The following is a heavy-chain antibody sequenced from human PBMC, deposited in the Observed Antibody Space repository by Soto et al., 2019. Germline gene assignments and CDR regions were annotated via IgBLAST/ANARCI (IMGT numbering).Heavy chain of an antibody. CDR1: GGTFSSYA. Sequence: ASVKVSCKASGGTFSSYAISWVRQAPGQGLEWMGGIIPIFGTANYAQKFQGRVTITADESTSTAYMELSSLRSEDTAVYYCARGAIFGVVIIDYFDYWGQGTLVTVSS. CDR3: ARGAIFGVVIIDYFDY. D-gene: IGHD3-3*01. J-gene: IGHJ4*02. V-gene: IGHV1-69*13. CDR2: IIPIFGTA.